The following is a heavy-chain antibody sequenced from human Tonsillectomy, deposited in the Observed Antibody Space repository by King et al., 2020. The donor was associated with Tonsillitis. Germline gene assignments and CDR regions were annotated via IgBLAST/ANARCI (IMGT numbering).Heavy chain of an antibody. V-gene: IGHV1-46*03. D-gene: IGHD3-3*01. Sequence: QLVQSGAEVKKPGASVKVSCKASGYTFTTYYMHWVRQAPGQGLEWMGIISPSGGGTNYAQKFQGRVNMTRDTSTSTVYMELSSLGSEDTAVYYCARGGLRFLEWFLDYWGQGTLVTVSS. J-gene: IGHJ4*02. CDR3: ARGGLRFLEWFLDY. CDR1: GYTFTTYY. CDR2: ISPSGGGT.